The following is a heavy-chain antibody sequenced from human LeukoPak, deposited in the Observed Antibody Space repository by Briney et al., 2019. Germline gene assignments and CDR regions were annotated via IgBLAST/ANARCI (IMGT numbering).Heavy chain of an antibody. CDR2: INPNSGTT. V-gene: IGHV1-2*02. J-gene: IGHJ4*02. CDR1: GYTFIDYY. Sequence: GASVKVSCKASGYTFIDYYLHWGRQAPGQGPEWMGWINPNSGTTDYAQIFQGRVTMTRDTSISIAYMELSSLRSDDTAVYHCARVRAPSFTQGGFDYWGQGTLVTVSS. D-gene: IGHD3-16*01. CDR3: ARVRAPSFTQGGFDY.